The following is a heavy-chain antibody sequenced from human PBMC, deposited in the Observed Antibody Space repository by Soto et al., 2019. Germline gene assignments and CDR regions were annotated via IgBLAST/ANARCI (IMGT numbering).Heavy chain of an antibody. Sequence: PSETLSLTCTVSGGSLSSGGYYWSWIRQHPGKGLEWIGYIYYSGSTYYNPSLKSRVTISVDTSKNQFSLKLSSVTAADTAVYYCARVAGYSYGYYYFDYWGQGTLVTVSS. D-gene: IGHD5-18*01. CDR3: ARVAGYSYGYYYFDY. J-gene: IGHJ4*02. CDR1: GGSLSSGGYY. V-gene: IGHV4-31*03. CDR2: IYYSGST.